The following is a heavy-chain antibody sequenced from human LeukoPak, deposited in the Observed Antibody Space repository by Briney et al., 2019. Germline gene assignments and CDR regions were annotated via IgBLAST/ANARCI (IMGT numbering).Heavy chain of an antibody. D-gene: IGHD3-10*01. CDR1: GFTVSSNY. J-gene: IGHJ6*03. V-gene: IGHV3-66*02. CDR3: AREAVTMVRGKGNYYYMDV. Sequence: GGSLRLSCAASGFTVSSNYMSWVRQAPGKGLEWVSVIYSGGSTYYADSVKGRFTISRDNSKNTLYLQMNSLRAEDTAVYYCAREAVTMVRGKGNYYYMDVWGKGTTVTVSS. CDR2: IYSGGST.